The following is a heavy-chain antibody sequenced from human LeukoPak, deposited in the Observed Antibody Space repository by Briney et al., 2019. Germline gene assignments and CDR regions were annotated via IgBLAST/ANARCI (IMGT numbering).Heavy chain of an antibody. CDR3: ARDARRGVELKAFDI. Sequence: GASVKVSCKASGGTFSSYAISWVRQAPGQGLEWMGGITPIFGTANYAQKFQGRVTMTRNTSISTAYMELSSLRSEDTAVYYCARDARRGVELKAFDIWGQGTMVTVSS. CDR2: ITPIFGTA. D-gene: IGHD1-7*01. V-gene: IGHV1-69*05. CDR1: GGTFSSYA. J-gene: IGHJ3*02.